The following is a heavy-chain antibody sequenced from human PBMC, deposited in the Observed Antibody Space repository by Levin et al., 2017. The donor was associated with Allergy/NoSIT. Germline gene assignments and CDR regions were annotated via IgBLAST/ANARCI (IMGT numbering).Heavy chain of an antibody. D-gene: IGHD3-10*01. J-gene: IGHJ4*02. CDR2: ISWNSGSI. Sequence: GGSLRLSCAASGFTFDDYAMHWVRQAPGKGLEWVSGISWNSGSIGYAASLPFRFTISRDNAKNSLYLQMNSLRAEDTALYYCAKAYYYGSGSYPLLGYWGQGTLVTVSS. CDR3: AKAYYYGSGSYPLLGY. CDR1: GFTFDDYA. V-gene: IGHV3-9*01.